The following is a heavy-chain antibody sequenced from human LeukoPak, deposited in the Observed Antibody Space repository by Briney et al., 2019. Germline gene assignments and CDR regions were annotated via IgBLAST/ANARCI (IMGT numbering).Heavy chain of an antibody. CDR2: IFYIGGT. Sequence: SETLSLTCAVSGYSISTSNWWGWIRQPPGKGLEWIGDIFYIGGTNYNPSLKIRVTMSVDTSKNQFSLKLSSVTALDTAVYYCARKGAGWIDPWGQGTLVTVSS. CDR3: ARKGAGWIDP. V-gene: IGHV4-28*06. J-gene: IGHJ5*02. CDR1: GYSISTSNW.